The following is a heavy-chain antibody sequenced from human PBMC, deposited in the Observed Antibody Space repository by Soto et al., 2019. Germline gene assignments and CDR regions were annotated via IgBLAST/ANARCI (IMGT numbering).Heavy chain of an antibody. CDR3: AKGRGGSGSLTPRVDF. D-gene: IGHD3-10*01. CDR1: GFTFNNYA. V-gene: IGHV3-23*01. Sequence: VQLLESGGGLVQPGGSLRLSCAASGFTFNNYAMTWVRQAPGKGLAWVSAISGGGDTTSYADSVKGRFTVSRDGSKNTLYLQMSSLRAEDTAPYYCAKGRGGSGSLTPRVDFWGQGTLVTVSS. J-gene: IGHJ4*02. CDR2: ISGGGDTT.